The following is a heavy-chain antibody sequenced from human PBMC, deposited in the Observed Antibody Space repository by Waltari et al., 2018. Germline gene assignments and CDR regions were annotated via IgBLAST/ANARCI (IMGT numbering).Heavy chain of an antibody. CDR3: ARGDYGMDV. Sequence: QMQLVESGGGVVQPGGSLRLSCAASGFTFSGYKMYWVRQAPGKGLEWVTLISNDGSSIHYADSVKARFFISRDNSKNALYLQLNSLRTDDTAVYYCARGDYGMDVWGQGTTVTVSS. CDR2: ISNDGSSI. V-gene: IGHV3-30*04. CDR1: GFTFSGYK. J-gene: IGHJ6*02.